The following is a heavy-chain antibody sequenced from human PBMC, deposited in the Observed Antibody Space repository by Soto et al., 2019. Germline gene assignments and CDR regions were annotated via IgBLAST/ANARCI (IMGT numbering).Heavy chain of an antibody. J-gene: IGHJ4*02. CDR3: ARDQGGYYDSSGDIPLWLLGYFDY. D-gene: IGHD3-22*01. CDR1: GYTFTSYY. Sequence: ASVKVSCKASGYTFTSYYMDWVRQAPGQGLEWMGVINPSDGSTSYAQKFQGRVTMTRDTSTSTVHMELSSLRSEDTAVYYCARDQGGYYDSSGDIPLWLLGYFDYWGQGTLVTSPQ. CDR2: INPSDGST. V-gene: IGHV1-46*01.